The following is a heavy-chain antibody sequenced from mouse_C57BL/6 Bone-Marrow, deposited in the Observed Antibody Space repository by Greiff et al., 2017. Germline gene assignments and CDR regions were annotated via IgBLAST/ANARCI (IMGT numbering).Heavy chain of an antibody. CDR1: GFTFSDYY. CDR3: ARGTTTVVASNWDYAMDY. V-gene: IGHV5-16*01. J-gene: IGHJ4*01. CDR2: INYDGSST. Sequence: EVKLMESEGGLVQPGSSMKLSCTASGFTFSDYYMAWVRQVPEKGLEWVANINYDGSSTYYLDSLKSRFIISRDNAKNILYLQMSSLKSEDPATYYCARGTTTVVASNWDYAMDYWGQGTSVTVSS. D-gene: IGHD1-1*01.